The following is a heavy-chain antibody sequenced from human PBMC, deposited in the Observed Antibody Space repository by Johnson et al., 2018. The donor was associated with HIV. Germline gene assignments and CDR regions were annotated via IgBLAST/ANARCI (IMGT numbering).Heavy chain of an antibody. Sequence: QVQLVESGGGWVKPGGSLRVSCAASGFTFSDYYMSWIRQAPGKGLEWVAVMSYDGSNKYYTDSVRGRCTIPRANGKNSLYLQLNGLRAEDKALYYWARRDSGSLIFDIWGQGTMVTVSS. CDR3: ARRDSGSLIFDI. V-gene: IGHV3-11*01. J-gene: IGHJ3*02. CDR1: GFTFSDYY. D-gene: IGHD1-26*01. CDR2: MSYDGSNK.